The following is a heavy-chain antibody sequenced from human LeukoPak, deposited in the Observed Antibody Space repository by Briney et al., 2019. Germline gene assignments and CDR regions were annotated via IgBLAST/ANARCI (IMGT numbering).Heavy chain of an antibody. CDR1: GFTFSSYA. CDR3: ATDLQFTVTRLGVADS. Sequence: GGSLRLSCIASGFTFSSYAMNWVRQAPGKWLEWVSVISDNNNTTYYADSVKGRFTISRDNSKNTLYLQMNSLRAEDTAIYFCATDLQFTVTRLGVADSWGLGTPATVSS. V-gene: IGHV3-23*01. J-gene: IGHJ5*01. D-gene: IGHD4-17*01. CDR2: ISDNNNTT.